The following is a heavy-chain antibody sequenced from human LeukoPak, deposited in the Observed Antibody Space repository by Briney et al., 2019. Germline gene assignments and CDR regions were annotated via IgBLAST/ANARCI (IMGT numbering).Heavy chain of an antibody. Sequence: GGSLRLSCAASGFTFRSYAMSWVRQAPGKGLEWVSAVGGSGGDTYYADSVKGRFTISRDNSKNTVNLQMNSLRAEDTAIYYCAKDIGESGAYWGQGTLVTVSS. CDR2: VGGSGGDT. V-gene: IGHV3-23*01. CDR3: AKDIGESGAY. CDR1: GFTFRSYA. D-gene: IGHD3-16*01. J-gene: IGHJ4*02.